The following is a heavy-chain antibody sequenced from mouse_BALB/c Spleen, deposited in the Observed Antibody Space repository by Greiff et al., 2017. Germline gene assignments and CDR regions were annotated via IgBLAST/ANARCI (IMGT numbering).Heavy chain of an antibody. CDR1: GDSITSGY. CDR3: ARYTTATNWYFDV. V-gene: IGHV3-8*02. D-gene: IGHD1-2*01. J-gene: IGHJ1*01. CDR2: ISYSGST. Sequence: EVQLQQSGPSLVKPSQTLSLTCSVTGDSITSGYWNWIRKFPGNKLEYMGYISYSGSTYYNPSLKSRISITRDTSKNQYYLQLNSVTTEDTATYYCARYTTATNWYFDVWGAGTTVTVSS.